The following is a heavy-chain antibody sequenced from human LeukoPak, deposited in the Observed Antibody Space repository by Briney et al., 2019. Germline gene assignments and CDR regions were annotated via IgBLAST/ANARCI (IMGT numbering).Heavy chain of an antibody. CDR3: ARVFSSYGDYVDY. CDR2: IYYSGST. CDR1: GGSISSGSYY. Sequence: SETLSLTCTVSGGSISSGSYYWGWIRQPPGKGLEWIGSIYYSGSTYYNPSLKSRVTISVDTSKNQFSLKLSSVTAADTAVYYCARVFSSYGDYVDYWGQGTLVTVSS. D-gene: IGHD4-17*01. J-gene: IGHJ4*02. V-gene: IGHV4-39*07.